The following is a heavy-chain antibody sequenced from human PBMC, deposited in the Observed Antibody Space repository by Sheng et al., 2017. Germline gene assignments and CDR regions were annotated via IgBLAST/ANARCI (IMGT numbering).Heavy chain of an antibody. CDR2: IYTSGST. V-gene: IGHV4-4*07. Sequence: QVQLQESGPGLVKPSETLSLTCTVSGGSISSYYWIWIRQPAGKGLEWIGRIYTSGSTNYNPSLKSRVTMSVDTSKNQFSLKLSSVTAADTAVYYCARESRDIVVVPAAMDNWFDPWGQGTLVTVSS. J-gene: IGHJ5*02. CDR1: GGSISSYY. D-gene: IGHD2-2*01. CDR3: ARESRDIVVVPAAMDNWFDP.